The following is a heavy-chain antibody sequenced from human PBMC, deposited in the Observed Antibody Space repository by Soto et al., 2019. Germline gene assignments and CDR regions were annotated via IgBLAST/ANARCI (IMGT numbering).Heavy chain of an antibody. CDR1: GFTFSASA. CDR2: IKNKADNYAI. D-gene: IGHD5-12*01. Sequence: VQLVESGGGLVQPGGSLKLSCAASGFTFSASALHWVRQASGRGLEWVGHIKNKADNYAITYGASMKGRVTVSRDDSKNTAYLQIDSLTTEDTAVYYCVRRGGLLAEAFDVWGHEPMVTVSS. V-gene: IGHV3-73*01. J-gene: IGHJ3*01. CDR3: VRRGGLLAEAFDV.